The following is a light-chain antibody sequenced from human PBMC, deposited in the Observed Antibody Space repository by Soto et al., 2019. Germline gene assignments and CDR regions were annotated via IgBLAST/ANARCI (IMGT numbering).Light chain of an antibody. V-gene: IGLV2-14*03. CDR2: DVS. CDR1: SADVSSSNF. Sequence: QSVLTQPASVSGSPGQSITISCTGISADVSSSNFVSWYQHRPGKAPRLILYDVSHRPSGVSNRFSESKAGDTASLTISGLQLEDEADYYCTSYRRGPLYVFGTGTKLTVL. J-gene: IGLJ1*01. CDR3: TSYRRGPLYV.